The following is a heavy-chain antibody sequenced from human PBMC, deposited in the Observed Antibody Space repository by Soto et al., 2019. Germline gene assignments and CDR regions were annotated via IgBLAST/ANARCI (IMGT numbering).Heavy chain of an antibody. D-gene: IGHD3-3*01. CDR3: AKGDYYDFWSGYLTN. CDR1: GFTFSSYA. CDR2: ISGSGGST. Sequence: EVQLLESGGGLVQPGGSLRLSCAASGFTFSSYAMSWVRQAPGKGLEWVSAISGSGGSTYYADSVKGRFTISRDNSKNTLYLQMNSLRAEDTDVYYCAKGDYYDFWSGYLTNWGQGTLVTVSS. V-gene: IGHV3-23*01. J-gene: IGHJ4*02.